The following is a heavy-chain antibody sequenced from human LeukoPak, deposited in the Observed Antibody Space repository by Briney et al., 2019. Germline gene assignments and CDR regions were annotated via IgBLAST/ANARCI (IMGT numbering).Heavy chain of an antibody. CDR2: IYYSGST. CDR1: GDSISSSSSY. V-gene: IGHV4-39*07. D-gene: IGHD2-8*01. J-gene: IGHJ4*02. Sequence: SETLSLTCTVSGDSISSSSSYWGWIRQPPGEGLEWIGSIYYSGSTNYNPSLKSRVTISVDKSKNQFSLKLSSVTAADTAVYYCAGQGYCTNGVCYTRRLDYWGQGTLVTVSS. CDR3: AGQGYCTNGVCYTRRLDY.